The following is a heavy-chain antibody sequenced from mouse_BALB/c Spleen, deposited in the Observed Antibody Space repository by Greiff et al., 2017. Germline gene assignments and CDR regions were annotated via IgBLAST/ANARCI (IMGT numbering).Heavy chain of an antibody. CDR1: GFNIKDTY. CDR2: IDPANGNT. Sequence: EVQLQESGAELVKPGASVKLSCTASGFNIKDTYMHWVKQRPEQGLEWIGRIDPANGNTKYDPKFQGKATITADTSSNTAYLQLSSLTSEDTAVYYCASWEDWYFDVWGAGTTVTVSS. D-gene: IGHD4-1*01. V-gene: IGHV14-3*02. CDR3: ASWEDWYFDV. J-gene: IGHJ1*01.